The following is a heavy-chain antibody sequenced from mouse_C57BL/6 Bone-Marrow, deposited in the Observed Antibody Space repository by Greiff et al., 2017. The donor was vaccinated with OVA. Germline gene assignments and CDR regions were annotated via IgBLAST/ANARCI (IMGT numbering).Heavy chain of an antibody. J-gene: IGHJ1*03. D-gene: IGHD1-1*01. V-gene: IGHV10-3*01. CDR2: LRSKSSNYAT. CDR1: GFTFNTYA. CDR3: VRDDYGGYFDV. Sequence: EVQVVESGGGLVQPKGSLKLSCAASGFTFNTYAMHWVRQAPGKGLEWVARLRSKSSNYATYYADSVKDRFTISRDDSQSMLYLQMNNLKTEDTAMYYCVRDDYGGYFDVWGTGTTVTVSS.